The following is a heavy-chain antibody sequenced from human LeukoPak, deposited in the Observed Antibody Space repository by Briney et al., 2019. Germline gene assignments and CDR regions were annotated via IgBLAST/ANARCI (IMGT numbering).Heavy chain of an antibody. CDR3: ARVTHYYDSSGYQVAWFDP. CDR1: GFTFSSYS. Sequence: GGSLRLSCAASGFTFSSYSMNWVRQAPGKGLEWVSYISSSSSTIYYADSVKGRFTISRDNAKNSLYLQMNSLRAEDTAVYYCARVTHYYDSSGYQVAWFDPWGQGTLVTVSS. D-gene: IGHD3-22*01. V-gene: IGHV3-48*04. CDR2: ISSSSSTI. J-gene: IGHJ5*02.